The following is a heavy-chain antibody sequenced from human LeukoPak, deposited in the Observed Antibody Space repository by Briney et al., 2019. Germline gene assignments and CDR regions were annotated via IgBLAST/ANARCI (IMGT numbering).Heavy chain of an antibody. Sequence: PGGSLRLSCAASGFTFSESYMTWIRQAPGKGLELVSYISQTGGSTYYADSVRGRFTISRDNAKNSLYLQMNSLRAEDTAVYYCAKGSGSSKYFQHWGQGTLVTVSS. CDR2: ISQTGGST. CDR3: AKGSGSSKYFQH. V-gene: IGHV3-11*04. CDR1: GFTFSESY. D-gene: IGHD6-13*01. J-gene: IGHJ1*01.